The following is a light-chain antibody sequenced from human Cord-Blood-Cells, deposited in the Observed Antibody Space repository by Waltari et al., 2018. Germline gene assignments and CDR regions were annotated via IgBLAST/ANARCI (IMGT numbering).Light chain of an antibody. CDR1: SSDVGGYNY. V-gene: IGLV2-14*01. CDR3: SSYTSSSTLYV. CDR2: EVS. Sequence: QSALTQPASASGSPGRSITISCTGPSSDVGGYNYVSWYQQHPGKAPKLMIYEVSNRPSGVSNRFSGSKSGNTASLTISGLQAEDEADYYCSSYTSSSTLYVFGTGTKVTVL. J-gene: IGLJ1*01.